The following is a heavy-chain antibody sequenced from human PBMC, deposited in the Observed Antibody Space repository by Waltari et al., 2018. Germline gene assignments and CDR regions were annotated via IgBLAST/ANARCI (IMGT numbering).Heavy chain of an antibody. J-gene: IGHJ4*02. Sequence: EVQLVESGGTLVQPGGSLRLSCAASGFTFRGYWLTWVRQAPGKGLEWGANIKADGSEQYYVDSVRGRFTISRDNAENSLYRQMNSLIADDTAVYYCARGSAYYVRVWDYWGQGTLVTVSS. D-gene: IGHD3-16*01. CDR2: IKADGSEQ. V-gene: IGHV3-7*03. CDR1: GFTFRGYW. CDR3: ARGSAYYVRVWDY.